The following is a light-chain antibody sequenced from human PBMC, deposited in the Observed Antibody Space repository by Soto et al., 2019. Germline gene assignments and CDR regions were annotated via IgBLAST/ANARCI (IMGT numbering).Light chain of an antibody. J-gene: IGKJ1*01. CDR2: KAS. CDR3: QHYNSYSEA. V-gene: IGKV1-5*03. Sequence: DIQMTQSPSTLSGSVGDRVTITCRASQTISSWLAWYQQKPGKAPKLLIYKASTLKSGVPSRFSGSGSGTEFTLTISSLQHDDFATYYCQHYNSYSEAFGQGTRWIS. CDR1: QTISSW.